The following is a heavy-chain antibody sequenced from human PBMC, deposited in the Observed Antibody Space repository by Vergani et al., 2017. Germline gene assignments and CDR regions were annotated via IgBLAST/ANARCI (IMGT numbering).Heavy chain of an antibody. CDR2: IYHSGST. V-gene: IGHV4-38-2*01. J-gene: IGHJ5*02. CDR1: GYSISSCYY. CDR3: ARGITMIVVVSYNWFDP. Sequence: QVQLQESGPGLVKPSETLSLTCAVSGYSISSCYYWGWIRQPPGKGLVWIGSIYHSGSTYYNPSLKSRVTISVDTSKNQFSLKLNSVTAADTAVYYCARGITMIVVVSYNWFDPWGQGTLVTVSS. D-gene: IGHD3-22*01.